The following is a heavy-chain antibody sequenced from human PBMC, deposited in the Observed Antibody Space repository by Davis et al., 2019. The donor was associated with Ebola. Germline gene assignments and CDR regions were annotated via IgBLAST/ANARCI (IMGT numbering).Heavy chain of an antibody. CDR3: ARGRRLLADAFHI. CDR2: ISSSSNYI. CDR1: GFTFSNYA. V-gene: IGHV3-21*01. D-gene: IGHD2-8*02. Sequence: GESLKTSCVASGFTFSNYAMNWVRQAPGKGLEWVSTISSSSNYIYYAESVKGRFTISRDNAKNSLTLQMNSLGADDTAVYYCARGRRLLADAFHIWGQGTMVTASS. J-gene: IGHJ3*02.